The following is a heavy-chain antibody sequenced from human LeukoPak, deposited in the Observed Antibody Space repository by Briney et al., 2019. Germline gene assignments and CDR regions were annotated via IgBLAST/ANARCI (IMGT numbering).Heavy chain of an antibody. D-gene: IGHD1-26*01. Sequence: GRSLRLSCAASGFTFSSYGMHWVRQAPGKGLEWVAVISYDGSNKYYADSVKGRFTISRDNSKNTLYPQMNSLRAEDTAVYYCAKRIVGPYFYYFDYWGQGTLVTVSS. CDR3: AKRIVGPYFYYFDY. V-gene: IGHV3-30*18. J-gene: IGHJ4*02. CDR2: ISYDGSNK. CDR1: GFTFSSYG.